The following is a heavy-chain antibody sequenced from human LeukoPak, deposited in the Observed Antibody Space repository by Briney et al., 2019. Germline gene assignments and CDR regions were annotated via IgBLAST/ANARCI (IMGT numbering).Heavy chain of an antibody. CDR1: NYPITSDYY. J-gene: IGHJ6*03. Sequence: SETLSLTCAVSNYPITSDYYWVWIRQPPGQGLAWIGQIFHSGIAHYNPSLRSRVTMSVHTSRSQFSVNLNSVTAADTAVYFCGRAGFGTAYNRFYYYMDVWGKGTTVTVSS. D-gene: IGHD3-16*01. CDR2: IFHSGIA. CDR3: GRAGFGTAYNRFYYYMDV. V-gene: IGHV4-38-2*01.